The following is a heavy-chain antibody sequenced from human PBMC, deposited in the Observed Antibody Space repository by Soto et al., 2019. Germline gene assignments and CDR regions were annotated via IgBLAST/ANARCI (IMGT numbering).Heavy chain of an antibody. J-gene: IGHJ4*02. D-gene: IGHD3-3*01. CDR2: IGTAGDT. CDR3: ARAAPSWNVGVGVAIFDY. Sequence: GGSLRLSCAASGFTFSSYDMHWVRQATGKGLEWVSAIGTAGDTYYPGSVKGRFTISRENAKNSLYLQMNSLRAEDTAVYYCARAAPSWNVGVGVAIFDYWGQGTLVTVSS. V-gene: IGHV3-13*01. CDR1: GFTFSSYD.